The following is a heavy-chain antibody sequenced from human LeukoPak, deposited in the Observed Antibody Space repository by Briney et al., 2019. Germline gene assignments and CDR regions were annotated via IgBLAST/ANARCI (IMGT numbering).Heavy chain of an antibody. CDR3: ARYGSGSYYNYGMDV. CDR1: GGSISSYY. J-gene: IGHJ6*02. V-gene: IGHV4-59*01. CDR2: IYYSGST. D-gene: IGHD3-10*01. Sequence: SETLSLTCTVSGGSISSYYWSWIRQPRGKGLGSIGFIYYSGSTNYNPSLKSRVTISVDTYKNQFSLKLSSVTAADAAVYYCARYGSGSYYNYGMDVWGQGTTVTVSS.